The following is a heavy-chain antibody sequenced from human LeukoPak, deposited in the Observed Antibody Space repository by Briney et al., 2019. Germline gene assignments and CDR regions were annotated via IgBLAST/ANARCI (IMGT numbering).Heavy chain of an antibody. CDR1: GDSVSSNSAA. V-gene: IGHV6-1*01. CDR2: TYYRSKWYN. J-gene: IGHJ4*02. CDR3: AREFTSADYFDY. Sequence: SQTLSLTCAISGDSVSSNSAAWHWIRQSPSRGLEWLGTTYYRSKWYNDYVVSVKSRITINSDTSKNQFSLHLNSVTPEDTAVYYCAREFTSADYFDYWGQGTLVTVSS.